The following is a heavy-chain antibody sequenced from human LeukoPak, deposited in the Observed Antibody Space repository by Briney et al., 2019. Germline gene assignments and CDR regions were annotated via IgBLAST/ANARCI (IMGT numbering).Heavy chain of an antibody. V-gene: IGHV4-59*01. CDR2: IYYSGSS. Sequence: SETLSLTCTVSSDSISSYYWTWIRQPPGKGLEWIGYIYYSGSSNYNPSPKSRVTISVDTSKKQFSLKLRSVTAADTAVYFCAREVVAMAGSYFDSWGQGTLVTVSS. CDR1: SDSISSYY. CDR3: AREVVAMAGSYFDS. J-gene: IGHJ4*02. D-gene: IGHD6-19*01.